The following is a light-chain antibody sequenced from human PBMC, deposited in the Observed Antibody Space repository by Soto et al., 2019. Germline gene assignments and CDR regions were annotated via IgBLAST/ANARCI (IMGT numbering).Light chain of an antibody. CDR2: DAS. Sequence: EIVLTQSPATLSLSPGERATLSCRASQSVSSYLAWYQQRPGQAPRLLTYDASSRATGIPARFSGSGSGTDFTLTISSLEPEDFAVYYCQQRSNWPAVTFGPGTQVDIK. V-gene: IGKV3-11*01. CDR1: QSVSSY. CDR3: QQRSNWPAVT. J-gene: IGKJ3*01.